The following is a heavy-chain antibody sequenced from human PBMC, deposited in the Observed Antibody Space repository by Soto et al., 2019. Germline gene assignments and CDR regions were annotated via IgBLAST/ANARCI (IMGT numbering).Heavy chain of an antibody. CDR3: ARAESYDFWSGYFGAFDI. CDR1: GFTFSNAW. D-gene: IGHD3-3*01. CDR2: ISSSGSTI. Sequence: PGGSLRLSCAASGFTFSNAWMNWVRQAPGKGLEWVSYISSSGSTIYYADSVKGRFTISRDNAKNSLYLQMNSLRAEDTAVYYCARAESYDFWSGYFGAFDIWGQGTMVTVSS. J-gene: IGHJ3*02. V-gene: IGHV3-11*01.